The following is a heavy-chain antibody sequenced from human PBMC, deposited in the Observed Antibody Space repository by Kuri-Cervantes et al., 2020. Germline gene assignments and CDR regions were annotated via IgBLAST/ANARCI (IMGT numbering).Heavy chain of an antibody. Sequence: ASVKVSCKASGYTFTSYAMHWVRQAPGQRLEWMGWINAGNGNTKYSQKFQGRVTITRDTSASTAYMELSSLRSEDTDVYYRARDPEVYYLDVWGKGTTVTVSS. CDR2: INAGNGNT. CDR1: GYTFTSYA. J-gene: IGHJ6*03. V-gene: IGHV1-3*01. CDR3: ARDPEVYYLDV. D-gene: IGHD1-14*01.